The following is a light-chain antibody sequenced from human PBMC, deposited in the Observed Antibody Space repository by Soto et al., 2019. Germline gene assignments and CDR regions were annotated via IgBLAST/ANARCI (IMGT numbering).Light chain of an antibody. CDR2: GAS. V-gene: IGKV3-15*01. CDR1: QSISSN. CDR3: QQYDKWPGT. J-gene: IGKJ1*01. Sequence: EIVMTQSPATLSVSPGERATLSCRASQSISSNLAWFQQKPGQAPRLLIYGASTRATGIPARFSGSGSGTEFTVTISSLQSEDSAVYYCQQYDKWPGTFRQGTKVAIK.